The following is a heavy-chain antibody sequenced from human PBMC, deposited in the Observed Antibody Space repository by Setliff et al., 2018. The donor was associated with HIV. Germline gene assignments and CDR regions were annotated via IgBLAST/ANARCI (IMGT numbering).Heavy chain of an antibody. J-gene: IGHJ4*02. CDR1: GFTFSNYA. Sequence: GGSLRLSCAASGFTFSNYAMGWVRQVPGKGLEWVASISNTGRTTYYADSVKGRFTIFGDNSKNTLYLQMNSLRAEDTAVYYCAKMDVVVIPAAIRYWGQGTLVTVSS. V-gene: IGHV3-23*01. CDR3: AKMDVVVIPAAIRY. CDR2: ISNTGRTT. D-gene: IGHD2-2*01.